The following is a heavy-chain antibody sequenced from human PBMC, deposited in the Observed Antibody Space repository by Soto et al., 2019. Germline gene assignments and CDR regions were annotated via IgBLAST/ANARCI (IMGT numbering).Heavy chain of an antibody. CDR1: GYTFSTYA. V-gene: IGHV3-64*01. CDR2: INSNGGST. J-gene: IGHJ4*03. D-gene: IGHD5-12*01. CDR3: ARAPGYSGYDALDY. Sequence: EVQLVESGGGLVQPWGSLRLSCAASGYTFSTYAMHWVRQAPGKGLEYVSVINSNGGSTFYANSVKGRFTISRDNSKNTLYLQIVSLRVEDTGVYYCARAPGYSGYDALDYWGDGTLVNVSS.